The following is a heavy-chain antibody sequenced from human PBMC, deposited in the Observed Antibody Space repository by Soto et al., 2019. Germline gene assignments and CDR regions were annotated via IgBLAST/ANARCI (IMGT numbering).Heavy chain of an antibody. D-gene: IGHD3-10*01. CDR2: IYYSGSA. CDR1: GDSVTSVSDY. CDR3: ARGVGFGYYYYHMDL. V-gene: IGHV4-61*01. J-gene: IGHJ6*02. Sequence: LSLTCTVSGDSVTSVSDYWSWIRQPPGKGLEWIGYIYYSGSADYNPSLGSRVTISIDTSKNQFSLKLTSVTAADTAVYYCARGVGFGYYYYHMDLWGQGTTVTV.